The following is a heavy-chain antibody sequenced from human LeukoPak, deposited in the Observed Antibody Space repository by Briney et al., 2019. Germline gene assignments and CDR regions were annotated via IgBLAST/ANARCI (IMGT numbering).Heavy chain of an antibody. CDR1: GFTFNNYN. D-gene: IGHD1-26*01. CDR3: ARDPYSGNYGNYYYYMDV. CDR2: ITSSGAYI. V-gene: IGHV3-21*04. J-gene: IGHJ6*03. Sequence: GGSLRLSCAASGFTFNNYNMNWVRQAPGKALEWVASITSSGAYIFYADSVKGRFTISRDNAKDSLYLQMNSLGPEDTAVYYCARDPYSGNYGNYYYYMDVWGKGTTVTISS.